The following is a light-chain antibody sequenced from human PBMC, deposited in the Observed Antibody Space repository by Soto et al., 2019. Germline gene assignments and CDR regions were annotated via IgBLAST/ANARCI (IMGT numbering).Light chain of an antibody. V-gene: IGKV3-15*01. CDR1: QSVSSN. CDR3: QQYNNWPRWT. J-gene: IGKJ1*01. Sequence: EIVMTQSPATLSVSPGERDTLSCRASQSVSSNLAWYQQKPGQAPRLLIYGAPTRATGIPARFSGSGSGTEFTLTISSLQSEDFAVYYCQQYNNWPRWTLGQGTKV. CDR2: GAP.